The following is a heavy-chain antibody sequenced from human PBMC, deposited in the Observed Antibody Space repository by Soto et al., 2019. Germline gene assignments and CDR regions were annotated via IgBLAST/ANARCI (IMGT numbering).Heavy chain of an antibody. V-gene: IGHV3-23*01. CDR3: ARATYYYDSSGYYSDY. J-gene: IGHJ4*02. D-gene: IGHD3-22*01. CDR1: GFTFSSYA. Sequence: PGGSLRLSCAASGFTFSSYAMSWVRQAPGKGLEWVSAISGSGGSTYYADSVKGRFTISRDNSKNTLYLQMNSLRAEDTAVYYCARATYYYDSSGYYSDYWGQGTLVTVSS. CDR2: ISGSGGST.